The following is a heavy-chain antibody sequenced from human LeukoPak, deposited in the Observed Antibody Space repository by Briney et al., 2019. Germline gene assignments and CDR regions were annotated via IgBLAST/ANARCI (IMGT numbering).Heavy chain of an antibody. Sequence: GASVKVSCKASGYTFISYGITWVRQAPGQGLEWMGWINTHNGNTNFAQKLQGRVTMTTDTSTSTAYMELRSLRSDDTAVYYCARNYYDSIGYYGDYWGQGTLVTVSS. D-gene: IGHD3-22*01. J-gene: IGHJ4*02. CDR1: GYTFISYG. V-gene: IGHV1-18*01. CDR3: ARNYYDSIGYYGDY. CDR2: INTHNGNT.